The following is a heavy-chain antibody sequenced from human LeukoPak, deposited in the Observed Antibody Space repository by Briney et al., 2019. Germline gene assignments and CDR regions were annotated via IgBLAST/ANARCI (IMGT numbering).Heavy chain of an antibody. Sequence: GETLTLSCTASGFTFSSYWMHWVRQAPGKGLVWVAQIGRDGTTTGYPDSVKGRFLIAGDNAKNTLYLQMNRLRVEDTDVYYCASSIVVPGHYWGQGTLVTVSS. V-gene: IGHV3-74*01. CDR1: GFTFSSYW. CDR3: ASSIVVPGHY. CDR2: IGRDGTTT. D-gene: IGHD6-19*01. J-gene: IGHJ4*02.